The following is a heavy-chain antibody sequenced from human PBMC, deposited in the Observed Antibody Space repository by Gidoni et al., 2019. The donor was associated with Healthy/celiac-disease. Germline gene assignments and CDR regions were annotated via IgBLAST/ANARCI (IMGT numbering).Heavy chain of an antibody. CDR3: ARHHVGIAVAGGRRFDP. D-gene: IGHD6-19*01. Sequence: EVQLVASGGGLVQPGGSLRLSCAASGFTFSSYWMSWVRQAPGKGLEWVANIKQDGSEKYYVDSVKGRFTISRDNAKNSLYLQMNSLRAEDTAVYYCARHHVGIAVAGGRRFDPWGQGTLVTVSS. V-gene: IGHV3-7*01. CDR1: GFTFSSYW. CDR2: IKQDGSEK. J-gene: IGHJ5*02.